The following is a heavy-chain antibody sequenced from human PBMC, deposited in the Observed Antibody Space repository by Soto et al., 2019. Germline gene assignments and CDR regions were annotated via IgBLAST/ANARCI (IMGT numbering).Heavy chain of an antibody. Sequence: ASVKVSCKASGGTFSSYAISWVRQAPGQGLEWMGGIIPIFGTANYAQKFQGRVTITADESTSTAYMELSSLRSEDTAVYYCARDVRSGGYGSDYWGQGTLVTVSS. CDR1: GGTFSSYA. D-gene: IGHD5-18*01. CDR2: IIPIFGTA. V-gene: IGHV1-69*13. CDR3: ARDVRSGGYGSDY. J-gene: IGHJ4*02.